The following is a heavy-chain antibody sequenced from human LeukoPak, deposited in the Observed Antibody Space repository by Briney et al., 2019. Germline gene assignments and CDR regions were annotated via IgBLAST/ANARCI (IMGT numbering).Heavy chain of an antibody. Sequence: SETLSLTCTVSGGSISSSSYYWGWIRQPPGKGLEWIGSIYYSGSTYYNPSLKSRFTISVDTSKNQFSLKLSSVTAADTAVYYCARGVAVAVTNWFDPWGQGTLVTVSS. CDR3: ARGVAVAVTNWFDP. D-gene: IGHD6-19*01. J-gene: IGHJ5*02. CDR1: GGSISSSSYY. V-gene: IGHV4-39*07. CDR2: IYYSGST.